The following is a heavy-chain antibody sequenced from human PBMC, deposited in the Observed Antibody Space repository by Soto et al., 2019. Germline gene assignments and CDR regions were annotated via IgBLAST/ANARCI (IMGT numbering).Heavy chain of an antibody. D-gene: IGHD3-16*02. CDR2: IYYSGST. Sequence: SETLSLTCTVSGGSISSGDYYWSWIRQPPGKGLEWIGYIYYSGSTYYNPSLKSRVTISVDTSKNQFSLKLSSVTAADTAVYYCASLLGELSLPVLDYWGQGTLVTVSS. CDR1: GGSISSGDYY. J-gene: IGHJ4*02. V-gene: IGHV4-30-4*01. CDR3: ASLLGELSLPVLDY.